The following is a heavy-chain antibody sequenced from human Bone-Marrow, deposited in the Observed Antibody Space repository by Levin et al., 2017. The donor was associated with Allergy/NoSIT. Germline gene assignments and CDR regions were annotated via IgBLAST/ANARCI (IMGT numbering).Heavy chain of an antibody. CDR2: IYDSGTM. J-gene: IGHJ3*02. Sequence: PSQTLSLTCTVSGDSIGTYYWSWIRQPPGKGLEWIGYIYDSGTMNYNPSLESRVTISVDTSKNQLSLRLSSVTAADTAVYYCARGLGIDNDALDIWGQGTTVTVSS. V-gene: IGHV4-59*12. CDR1: GDSIGTYY. D-gene: IGHD3-3*02. CDR3: ARGLGIDNDALDI.